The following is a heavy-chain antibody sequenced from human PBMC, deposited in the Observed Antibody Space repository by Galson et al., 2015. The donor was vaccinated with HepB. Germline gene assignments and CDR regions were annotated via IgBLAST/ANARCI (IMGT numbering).Heavy chain of an antibody. CDR2: ISATGDRT. D-gene: IGHD3-16*01. CDR1: GFTFDYYA. Sequence: SLRLSCAASGFTFDYYAVAWVRQAPGKGLQWVSPISATGDRTSSSDSLKGRFIISRDNSKNTLYLQMNSLRVEDTAIYFCAKAPIRWGTSHWHFDLWGRGTLVTVSS. J-gene: IGHJ2*01. V-gene: IGHV3-23*01. CDR3: AKAPIRWGTSHWHFDL.